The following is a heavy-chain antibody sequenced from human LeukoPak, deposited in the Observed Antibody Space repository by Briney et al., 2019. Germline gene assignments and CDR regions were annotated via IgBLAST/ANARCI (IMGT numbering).Heavy chain of an antibody. CDR3: ARGLSGQWLVRNYYYYMDV. D-gene: IGHD6-19*01. J-gene: IGHJ6*03. CDR2: FDPEDGET. CDR1: GYTLTELS. Sequence: ASVKVSCKVSGYTLTELSMHWVRQAPGKGLEWMGGFDPEDGETIYAQKFQGRVTMTEDTSTDTAYMELSSLRSEDTAVYYCARGLSGQWLVRNYYYYMDVWGKGTTVTVSS. V-gene: IGHV1-24*01.